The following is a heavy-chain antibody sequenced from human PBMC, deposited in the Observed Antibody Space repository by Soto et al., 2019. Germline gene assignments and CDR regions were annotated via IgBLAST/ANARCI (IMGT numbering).Heavy chain of an antibody. CDR1: GFTFCSYA. CDR2: ISGSGGSI. V-gene: IGHV3-23*01. CDR3: ARAIRSSLYYGMDV. Sequence: GGSLRLSCAASGFTFCSYAMSWVRKAPGKGLEWVSAISGSGGSIYYADSVKGRFTISRDNAKNSLYLQMNSLRDEDTALYYCARAIRSSLYYGMDVWGQGTTVTVSS. D-gene: IGHD4-17*01. J-gene: IGHJ6*02.